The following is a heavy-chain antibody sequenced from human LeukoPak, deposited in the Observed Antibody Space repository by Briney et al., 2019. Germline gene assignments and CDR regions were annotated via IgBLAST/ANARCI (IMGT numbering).Heavy chain of an antibody. CDR1: GFTFSIYG. V-gene: IGHV3-33*01. Sequence: PGRSLRLSCAASGFTFSIYGMHWVRQAPGKGLEWVAVIWYDGSNKYYADSVKGRFTISRDNSKNTLYLQMNSLRAEDTAVYYCARVGLLVAFDIWGQGTMVTLSS. D-gene: IGHD2-8*02. CDR2: IWYDGSNK. J-gene: IGHJ3*02. CDR3: ARVGLLVAFDI.